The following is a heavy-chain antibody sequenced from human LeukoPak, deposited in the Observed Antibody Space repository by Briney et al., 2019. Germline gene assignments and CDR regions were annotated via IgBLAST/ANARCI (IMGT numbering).Heavy chain of an antibody. Sequence: GGSLRLXCAATGFTFSTYGMHWVRQAPGKGLEWVAVIWSDGNNKFYADSVKGRFTFSRDNSRNTLSLQMNSLGADDTAVYYCVKERGPFDAFDVWGQGTMVTVSS. CDR1: GFTFSTYG. V-gene: IGHV3-33*06. CDR2: IWSDGNNK. CDR3: VKERGPFDAFDV. J-gene: IGHJ3*01.